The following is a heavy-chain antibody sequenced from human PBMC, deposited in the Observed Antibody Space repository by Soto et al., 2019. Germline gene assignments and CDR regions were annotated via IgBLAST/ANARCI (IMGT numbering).Heavy chain of an antibody. J-gene: IGHJ4*02. CDR1: GFTVNDNY. CDR2: IYTSGIT. CDR3: TRGTVHYTDTTGYFLYDY. Sequence: LRLSCAVSGFTVNDNYLSWVRQAPGKGLEWVSVIYTSGITYYADSVKGRFTISRDNSKNTVYLQMDSLRDEDTAVYYCTRGTVHYTDTTGYFLYDYWGQGTLVTVSS. V-gene: IGHV3-53*01. D-gene: IGHD3-22*01.